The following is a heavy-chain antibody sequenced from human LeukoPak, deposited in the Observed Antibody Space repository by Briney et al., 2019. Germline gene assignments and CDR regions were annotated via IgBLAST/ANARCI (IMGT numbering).Heavy chain of an antibody. CDR3: ARGGGLYCSSTSSCGGWFDP. D-gene: IGHD2-2*01. V-gene: IGHV1-2*02. CDR2: INPNSGGT. J-gene: IGHJ5*02. Sequence: GASVTVSCKASGYTFTVYYMHWVRQAPGQGLEWMGWINPNSGGTNYAQKFQGRVTMTRDTSISTAYMELSRLRSDDTAVYYCARGGGLYCSSTSSCGGWFDPWGQGTLVTVSS. CDR1: GYTFTVYY.